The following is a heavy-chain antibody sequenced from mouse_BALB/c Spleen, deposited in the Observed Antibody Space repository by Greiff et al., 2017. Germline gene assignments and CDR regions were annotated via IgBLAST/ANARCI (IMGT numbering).Heavy chain of an antibody. V-gene: IGHV1S81*02. J-gene: IGHJ4*01. D-gene: IGHD1-1*01. CDR3: TRPYYYGSSSYAMDY. CDR2: INPSNGGT. CDR1: GYTFTSYY. Sequence: QVQLQQSGAELVKPGASVKLSCKASGYTFTSYYMYWVKQRPGQGLEWIGEINPSNGGTNFNEKFKSKATLTVDKSSSTAYMQLSSLTSEDSAVYYCTRPYYYGSSSYAMDYWGQGTSVTVSS.